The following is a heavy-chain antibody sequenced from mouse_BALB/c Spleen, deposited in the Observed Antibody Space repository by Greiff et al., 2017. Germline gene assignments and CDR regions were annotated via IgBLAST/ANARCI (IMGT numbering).Heavy chain of an antibody. Sequence: EVHLVESGGGLVQPGGSRKLSCAASGFTFSSFGMHWVRQAPEKGLEWVAYISSGSSTIYYADTVKGRFTISRDNPKNTLFLQMTSLRSEDTAMYYCARSGGTRSWFADWGQGTLVTVSA. D-gene: IGHD4-1*01. V-gene: IGHV5-17*02. CDR3: ARSGGTRSWFAD. CDR2: ISSGSSTI. CDR1: GFTFSSFG. J-gene: IGHJ3*01.